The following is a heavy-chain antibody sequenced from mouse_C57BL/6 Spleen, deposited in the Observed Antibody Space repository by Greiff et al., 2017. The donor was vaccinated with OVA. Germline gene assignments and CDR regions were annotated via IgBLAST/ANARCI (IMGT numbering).Heavy chain of an antibody. CDR3: AKGAAQASPPFGY. CDR2: IDPSDSYT. CDR1: GYTFTSYW. Sequence: QVHVKQPGAELVRPGTSVKLSCKASGYTFTSYWMHWVKQRPGQGLEWIGVIDPSDSYTNYNQKFKGKATLTVDTSSSTAYMQLSSLTSEDSAVYYCAKGAAQASPPFGYWGQGTLVTVSA. V-gene: IGHV1-59*01. D-gene: IGHD3-2*02. J-gene: IGHJ3*01.